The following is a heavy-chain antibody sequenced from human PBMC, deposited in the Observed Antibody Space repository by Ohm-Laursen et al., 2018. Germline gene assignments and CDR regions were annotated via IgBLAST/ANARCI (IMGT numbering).Heavy chain of an antibody. CDR3: ARRGYYYDSSGYYYWYLDL. Sequence: TLSLTCPVSGDSISSSYWSWIRQPPGKGLEWIGYIYYSGSTNYNPSLKSRVTISVDTSKNQFSLKLSSVTAADTAVYYCARRGYYYDSSGYYYWYLDLWGRGTLVTVSS. D-gene: IGHD3-22*01. CDR2: IYYSGST. J-gene: IGHJ2*01. CDR1: GDSISSSY. V-gene: IGHV4-59*08.